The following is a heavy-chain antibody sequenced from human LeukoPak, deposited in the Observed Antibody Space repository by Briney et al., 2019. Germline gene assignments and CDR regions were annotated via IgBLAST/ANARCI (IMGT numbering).Heavy chain of an antibody. CDR2: IYPGDYDT. CDR3: AREGRSSSPMDY. J-gene: IGHJ4*02. Sequence: GESLQISSKGSGYSFNTYWIGWVRRMPGKGLEWMGIIYPGDYDTRYSPSFQGQVTISADKSLSTAYLQWGSLKASDTAMYYCAREGRSSSPMDYWGQGTLVTVSS. V-gene: IGHV5-51*01. CDR1: GYSFNTYW. D-gene: IGHD6-6*01.